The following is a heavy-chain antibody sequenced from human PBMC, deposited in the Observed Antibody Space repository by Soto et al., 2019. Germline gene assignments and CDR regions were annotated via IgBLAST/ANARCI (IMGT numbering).Heavy chain of an antibody. V-gene: IGHV4-34*01. CDR2: INHRGKT. CDR3: ARGLSKRDAPDKFYFDS. J-gene: IGHJ4*02. D-gene: IGHD1-1*01. Sequence: WETLSLTCAVYGGSFSDYYWTWIRQPPGEGLEWIGEINHRGKTNQSPSLKSRVSILVDTSKNQFSLKLKSVTAADMAVYYCARGLSKRDAPDKFYFDSWGQGTLVTVSS. CDR1: GGSFSDYY.